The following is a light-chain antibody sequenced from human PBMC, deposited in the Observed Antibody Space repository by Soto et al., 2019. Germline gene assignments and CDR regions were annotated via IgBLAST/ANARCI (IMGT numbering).Light chain of an antibody. CDR3: QSFDSSMSGEV. CDR1: SANIGAAYN. Sequence: QSVLTQPPSVSGAPGQRVTISCTGSSANIGAAYNVDWYQQLPGTAPKLLIYGNNNRPSGLPARFSGSKSGTSASLAIARLQAEDEGDYYCQSFDSSMSGEVFGTGTKGTVL. V-gene: IGLV1-40*01. CDR2: GNN. J-gene: IGLJ1*01.